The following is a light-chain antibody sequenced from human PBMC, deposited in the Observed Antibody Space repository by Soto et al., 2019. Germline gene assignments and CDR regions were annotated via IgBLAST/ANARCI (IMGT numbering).Light chain of an antibody. CDR3: QLYYSIPST. V-gene: IGKV4-1*01. CDR2: WAS. Sequence: DIVMTQSPDSLAVSLGERATINCKSSQSVLYNSNNKNYLAWYQQKAGQPPRLIIYWASTRESGVPDRFSGSWSGTDFTLTISSLQAEDVAVYYCQLYYSIPSTFGQGTKVEIK. J-gene: IGKJ1*01. CDR1: QSVLYNSNNKNY.